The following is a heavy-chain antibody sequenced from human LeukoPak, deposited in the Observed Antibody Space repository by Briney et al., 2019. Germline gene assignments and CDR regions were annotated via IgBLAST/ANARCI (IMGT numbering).Heavy chain of an antibody. D-gene: IGHD5-24*01. J-gene: IGHJ4*02. CDR3: AGGNGYPHFDY. CDR1: GGSITSYY. Sequence: PSETLSLTCTVSGGSITSYYWSWIRQSPGKGLECIGYIFYSGGTNYNPSLKSRVTISVDTSKNQFSLKLSSVTAADTAVYFCAGGNGYPHFDYWGQGTLVTVSS. CDR2: IFYSGGT. V-gene: IGHV4-59*13.